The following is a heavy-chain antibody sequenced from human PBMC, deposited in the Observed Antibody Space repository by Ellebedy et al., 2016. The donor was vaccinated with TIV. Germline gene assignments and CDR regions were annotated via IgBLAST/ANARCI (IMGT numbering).Heavy chain of an antibody. V-gene: IGHV3-15*01. J-gene: IGHJ4*02. D-gene: IGHD3-16*02. CDR1: GFPFIDAW. CDR3: TTAYYHYIWGTYRYTPEGY. Sequence: GGSLRLXXATSGFPFIDAWMNWVRQAPGKGLEWVGNIKSETYGGTTDSAAPFQGRFTISRDDSKHALFLQMDGLKTEDTALYFCTTAYYHYIWGTYRYTPEGYWGQGTLVTVSS. CDR2: IKSETYGGTT.